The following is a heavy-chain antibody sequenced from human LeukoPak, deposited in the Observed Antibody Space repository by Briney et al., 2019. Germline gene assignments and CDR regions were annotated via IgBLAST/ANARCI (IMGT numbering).Heavy chain of an antibody. V-gene: IGHV1-46*01. Sequence: ASVKVSCKASGFTFINYYMHWVRQAPGQGLEWLGIINLSGGSTHYPQKFQDRVTMTRDTSTSTVYMELSSLRSEDTALYYCARDLDYGKKWEDYWGQGTRVTVSS. CDR1: GFTFINYY. D-gene: IGHD4/OR15-4a*01. CDR3: ARDLDYGKKWEDY. CDR2: INLSGGST. J-gene: IGHJ4*02.